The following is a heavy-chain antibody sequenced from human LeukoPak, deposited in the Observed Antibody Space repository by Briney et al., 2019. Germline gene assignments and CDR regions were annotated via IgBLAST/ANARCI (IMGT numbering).Heavy chain of an antibody. Sequence: ASVKVSCKASGGTFSSYAISWVRQAPGQGLEWMGGIIPIFGTANYAQKFQGRVTITADESTSTAYMKLSSLGSEDTAVYYCARGRDGYNFDYWGQGTLVTVSS. J-gene: IGHJ4*02. CDR1: GGTFSSYA. D-gene: IGHD5-24*01. CDR3: ARGRDGYNFDY. V-gene: IGHV1-69*13. CDR2: IIPIFGTA.